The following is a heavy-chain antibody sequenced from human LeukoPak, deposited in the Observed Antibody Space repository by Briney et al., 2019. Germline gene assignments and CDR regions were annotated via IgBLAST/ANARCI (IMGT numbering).Heavy chain of an antibody. CDR2: ISYDGSNK. J-gene: IGHJ4*02. V-gene: IGHV3-30*09. D-gene: IGHD5-12*01. CDR3: ARDRAVATSHYFAY. CDR1: GFTFSSYA. Sequence: GGSLRLSCAASGFTFSSYAMHWVRQAPGKGLEWVAVISYDGSNKYYADSVKGRFAISRDNSKNTLYLQMNSLRAEDTAVYYCARDRAVATSHYFAYWGQGTLVTVSS.